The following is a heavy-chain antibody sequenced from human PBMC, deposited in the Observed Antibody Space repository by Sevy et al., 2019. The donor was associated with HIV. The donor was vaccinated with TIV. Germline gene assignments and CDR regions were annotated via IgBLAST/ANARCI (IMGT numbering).Heavy chain of an antibody. V-gene: IGHV3-23*01. D-gene: IGHD3-22*01. J-gene: IGHJ6*03. Sequence: GGSLRLSCAVSGFSFDSYGMTWVRQAPGKGLEWVSGISGSGTRTYYADSVKGRFIISRDNSKNTLYLQMNSLRSEDTAIDYCAKGGGGHYDPDEIGYYFYYYNMDVWDKGTTVTVSS. CDR1: GFSFDSYG. CDR2: ISGSGTRT. CDR3: AKGGGGHYDPDEIGYYFYYYNMDV.